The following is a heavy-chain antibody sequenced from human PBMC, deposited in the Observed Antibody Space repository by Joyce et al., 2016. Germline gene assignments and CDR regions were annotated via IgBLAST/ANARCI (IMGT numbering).Heavy chain of an antibody. CDR1: GFTFSRSW. J-gene: IGHJ4*02. CDR2: IKEDGSSK. V-gene: IGHV3-7*01. D-gene: IGHD2-8*01. CDR3: ASFFNG. Sequence: EVQLVESGGGSAQPGGSLRLSCAASGFTFSRSWMSWVRQDPGKGLEWVASIKEDGSSKYYVDSVKGRFTISKDNAENSLYLQMSSLRAEDTAVYYCASFFNGWGQGTLVTVSS.